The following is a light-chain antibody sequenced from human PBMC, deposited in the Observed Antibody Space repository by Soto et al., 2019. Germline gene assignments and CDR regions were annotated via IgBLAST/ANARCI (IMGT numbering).Light chain of an antibody. V-gene: IGLV2-14*01. CDR1: RSDVGGYTY. CDR2: DVS. CDR3: TSYTSSSTPYV. Sequence: QSALTQPASVSGSPGQSITISCAGTRSDVGGYTYVSWYQQHPGKAPKLMIYDVSNRPSGVSNRFSGSKSGNTASLTISGFRAEDEADYYCTSYTSSSTPYVFGGGTKVTVL. J-gene: IGLJ1*01.